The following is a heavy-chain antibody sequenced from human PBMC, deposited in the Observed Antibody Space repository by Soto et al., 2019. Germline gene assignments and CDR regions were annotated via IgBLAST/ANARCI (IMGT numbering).Heavy chain of an antibody. V-gene: IGHV3-30*18. CDR2: ISYDGTNK. J-gene: IGHJ4*02. CDR3: AKDPALGYCSGGSCYEGADY. Sequence: QVQLVESGGDVVQPGRSLRLSCAASGFTFSTYGMHWVRQAPGKGLEWVAVISYDGTNKYYADSVKGRFTISRDNSNNTLYLQMNSLRAEDTAVYYCAKDPALGYCSGGSCYEGADYWGQGTLVTVSS. D-gene: IGHD2-15*01. CDR1: GFTFSTYG.